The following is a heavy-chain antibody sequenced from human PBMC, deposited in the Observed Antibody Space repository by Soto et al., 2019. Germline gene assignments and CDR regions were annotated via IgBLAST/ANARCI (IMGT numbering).Heavy chain of an antibody. Sequence: PSETLSLTCAVSVGSISSGGYSWSWILQPPGKGLEWIGYIYHSGSTYYNPSLKSRVTISVDRSKNQFSLKLSSVTAADTAVYYCARVDNSYGSMDVWGQGTTVTVSS. D-gene: IGHD5-18*01. CDR3: ARVDNSYGSMDV. CDR2: IYHSGST. V-gene: IGHV4-30-2*01. CDR1: VGSISSGGYS. J-gene: IGHJ6*02.